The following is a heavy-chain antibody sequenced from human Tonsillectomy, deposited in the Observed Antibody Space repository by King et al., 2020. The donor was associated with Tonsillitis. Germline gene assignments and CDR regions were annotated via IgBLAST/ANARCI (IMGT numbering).Heavy chain of an antibody. CDR1: GYSFTSYL. Sequence: QLVQSGAEVKKHGESLKISCKGSGYSFTSYLIGWVRQMPGKGLEWVGIIYPGDSDTRYSPSFQGQVTISADKSISTAYLQWSSLKASDTALYYCARRAGSYFDRSGYFDYWGQGTLVTVSS. CDR3: ARRAGSYFDRSGYFDY. V-gene: IGHV5-51*01. J-gene: IGHJ4*02. CDR2: IYPGDSDT. D-gene: IGHD3-22*01.